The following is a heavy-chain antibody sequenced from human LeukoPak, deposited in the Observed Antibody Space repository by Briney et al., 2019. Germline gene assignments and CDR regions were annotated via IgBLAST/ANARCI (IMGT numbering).Heavy chain of an antibody. J-gene: IGHJ3*02. Sequence: GESLKISCKGSGYSFTSYWIGWVRQMPGKGLEWMGIIYPGDSDTRYSPFFQGQVTISADKSISTAYLQWSSLKASDTAMYYCGRSMVRGVITPGAFDIWGQGTKVTVSS. D-gene: IGHD3-10*01. CDR3: GRSMVRGVITPGAFDI. V-gene: IGHV5-51*01. CDR2: IYPGDSDT. CDR1: GYSFTSYW.